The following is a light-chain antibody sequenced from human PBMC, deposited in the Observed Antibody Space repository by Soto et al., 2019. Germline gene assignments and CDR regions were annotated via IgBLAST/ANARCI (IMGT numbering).Light chain of an antibody. J-gene: IGKJ1*01. CDR3: QQYNGYWT. V-gene: IGKV1-5*03. CDR1: ESISDL. CDR2: KAS. Sequence: DIQMTQSPSTLSASVGDRVTITCRASESISDLLAWYQQKPGKAPKLLIYKASSVKSGVPSRFSGSGSGTEYPLTISSLQPDDFASYYCQQYNGYWTFGQGTKVEIK.